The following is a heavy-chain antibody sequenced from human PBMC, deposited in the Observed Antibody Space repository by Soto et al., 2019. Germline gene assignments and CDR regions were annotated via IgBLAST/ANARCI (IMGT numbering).Heavy chain of an antibody. CDR1: VFTFSSYA. J-gene: IGHJ4*02. CDR3: ARDLPPGGWLIHKGFEY. Sequence: VGSLRLSCAASVFTFSSYAMHWVRQAPGKGLEWVAVISYDGSNKYYADSVKGRFTISRDNSKNTLYLQMNSLRAEDAAVYYCARDLPPGGWLIHKGFEYWGQGTLVTVSS. CDR2: ISYDGSNK. D-gene: IGHD6-19*01. V-gene: IGHV3-30-3*01.